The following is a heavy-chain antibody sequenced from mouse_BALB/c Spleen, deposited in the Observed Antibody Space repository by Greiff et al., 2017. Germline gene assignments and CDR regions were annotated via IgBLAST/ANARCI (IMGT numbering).Heavy chain of an antibody. CDR3: TREGGYYEGY. Sequence: LQQPGSELVRPGASVKLSCKASGYTFTSYWMHWVKQRPGQGLEWIGNIYPGSGSTNYDEKFKSKATLTVDTSSSTAYMQLSSLTSEDSAVYYCTREGGYYEGYWGQGTTLTVSS. D-gene: IGHD2-3*01. CDR1: GYTFTSYW. J-gene: IGHJ2*01. V-gene: IGHV1S22*01. CDR2: IYPGSGST.